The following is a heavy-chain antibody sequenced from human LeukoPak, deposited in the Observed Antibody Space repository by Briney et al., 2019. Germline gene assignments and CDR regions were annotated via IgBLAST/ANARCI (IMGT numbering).Heavy chain of an antibody. Sequence: ASVKVSCKASGYTFTGYYIHWVRQAPGQGFEWMGWINPNSGGTNYARKFQGRVTMTRDTSISTAYMELSRLRSDDTAVYYCARDLIVRGVQVPGYWGQGTLVTVSS. V-gene: IGHV1-2*02. CDR3: ARDLIVRGVQVPGY. J-gene: IGHJ4*02. CDR2: INPNSGGT. D-gene: IGHD3-10*01. CDR1: GYTFTGYY.